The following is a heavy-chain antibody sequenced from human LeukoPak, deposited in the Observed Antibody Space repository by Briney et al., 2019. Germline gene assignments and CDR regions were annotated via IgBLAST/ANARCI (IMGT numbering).Heavy chain of an antibody. V-gene: IGHV1-18*01. Sequence: ASVKVSCKASGYTFTSYGISWVRQAPGQGLEWMGWISAYNGNTNYAQKLQGRVTMTTDTSTSTTYMELRSLRSDDTAVYYCARDYCSSTSCYYAFDYWGQGTLVTVSS. D-gene: IGHD2-2*01. CDR3: ARDYCSSTSCYYAFDY. CDR2: ISAYNGNT. J-gene: IGHJ4*02. CDR1: GYTFTSYG.